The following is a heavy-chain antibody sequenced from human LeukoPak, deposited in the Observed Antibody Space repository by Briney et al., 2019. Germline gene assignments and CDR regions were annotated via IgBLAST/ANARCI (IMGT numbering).Heavy chain of an antibody. CDR2: INPSGGST. D-gene: IGHD3-22*01. V-gene: IGHV1-46*01. CDR1: GYTFTSYY. J-gene: IGHJ4*02. Sequence: ASVKVSYKASGYTFTSYYMHWVQQAPGQGLEWMGIINPSGGSTSYAQKFQGRVTMTRDTSTSTVYMELSSLRSEDTAVYYYARTSIDRDKYYFDYWGQGTLVTVSS. CDR3: ARTSIDRDKYYFDY.